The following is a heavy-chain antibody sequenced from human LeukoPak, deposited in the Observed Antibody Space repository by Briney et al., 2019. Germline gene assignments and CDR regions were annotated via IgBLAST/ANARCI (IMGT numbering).Heavy chain of an antibody. J-gene: IGHJ3*02. V-gene: IGHV3-23*01. CDR2: ISGSGGGT. Sequence: GGSLRLSRAASGFTFSSYAMSWVRQAPGKGLEWVSAISGSGGGTYYADSVKGRFTISRDNSKNTLFLRMNSLRAEDTAVYYCAKGRYYYDSSDAFDIWGQGTMVTVSS. CDR3: AKGRYYYDSSDAFDI. CDR1: GFTFSSYA. D-gene: IGHD3-22*01.